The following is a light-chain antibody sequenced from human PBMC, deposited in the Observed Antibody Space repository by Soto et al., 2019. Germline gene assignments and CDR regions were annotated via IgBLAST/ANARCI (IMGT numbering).Light chain of an antibody. CDR2: EDN. J-gene: IGLJ3*02. Sequence: QSVLTQPASVSGSPGQSITISCTGTSSDVGSYNLVSWYQQHPGTAPKLMIYEDNKRASGVSNRFSGSTSGIPASLTISVLQAVDEADYYCCSYAGSSTWVFGGGTKLTVL. CDR1: SSDVGSYNL. V-gene: IGLV2-23*01. CDR3: CSYAGSSTWV.